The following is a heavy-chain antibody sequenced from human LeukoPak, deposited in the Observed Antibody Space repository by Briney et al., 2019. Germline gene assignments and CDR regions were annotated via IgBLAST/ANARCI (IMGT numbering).Heavy chain of an antibody. CDR3: ARDMYYDIVTGYYRGYYYYGMDV. J-gene: IGHJ6*04. V-gene: IGHV3-30*04. Sequence: PGRSLRLSCAASGFTFSSYAMHWVRQAPGKGLEWVAVISYDGSNKYYADSVKGRFTISRDTSKNTLYLQMNSLRAEDTAVYYCARDMYYDIVTGYYRGYYYYGMDVWGKGTTVTVSS. CDR2: ISYDGSNK. CDR1: GFTFSSYA. D-gene: IGHD3-9*01.